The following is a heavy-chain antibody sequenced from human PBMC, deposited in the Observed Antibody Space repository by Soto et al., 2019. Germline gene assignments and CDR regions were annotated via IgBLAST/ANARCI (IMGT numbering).Heavy chain of an antibody. Sequence: PSETLSLTCAVYGGSFSGYYWSWIRQPPGKGLEWIGYIYYSGSTNYNPSLKSRVTISVDTSKNQFSLKLSSVTAADTAVYYCARLSYSSSWTNWFDPWGQGTLVTVSS. D-gene: IGHD6-13*01. J-gene: IGHJ5*02. CDR1: GGSFSGYY. CDR3: ARLSYSSSWTNWFDP. CDR2: IYYSGST. V-gene: IGHV4-59*01.